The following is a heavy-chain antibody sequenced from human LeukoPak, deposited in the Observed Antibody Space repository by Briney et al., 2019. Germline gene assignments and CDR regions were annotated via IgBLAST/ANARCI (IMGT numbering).Heavy chain of an antibody. D-gene: IGHD5-18*01. V-gene: IGHV4-59*01. CDR3: ARAGYSYGTGYYFDY. CDR1: GGSISSYY. J-gene: IGHJ4*02. Sequence: SETLSLTCTVSGGSISSYYWSWIRQPPGKRLEWIGHIYYSGSTNYNPSLKSRVTISVDTSKNQFSLKLSSVTAADTAVYYCARAGYSYGTGYYFDYWGQGTLVTVSS. CDR2: IYYSGST.